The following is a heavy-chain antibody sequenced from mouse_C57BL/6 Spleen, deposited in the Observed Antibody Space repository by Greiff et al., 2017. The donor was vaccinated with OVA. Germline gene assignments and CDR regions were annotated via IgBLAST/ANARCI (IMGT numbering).Heavy chain of an antibody. CDR1: GYTFTSYW. CDR3: ARGGYYIRDYYAMDY. Sequence: QVQLQQSGAELVKPGASVKMSCKASGYTFTSYWITWVKQRPGQGLEWIGDIYPGSGSTNYNEKFKSKATLTVDTSSSTAYMQLSSLTSEDSAVYYCARGGYYIRDYYAMDYWGQGTSVTVSS. CDR2: IYPGSGST. V-gene: IGHV1-55*01. D-gene: IGHD2-3*01. J-gene: IGHJ4*01.